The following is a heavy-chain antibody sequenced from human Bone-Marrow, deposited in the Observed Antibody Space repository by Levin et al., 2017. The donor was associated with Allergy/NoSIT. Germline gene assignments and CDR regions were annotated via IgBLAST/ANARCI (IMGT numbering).Heavy chain of an antibody. Sequence: PGGSLRLSCEASGFSFDKAWLAWVRQAPGKGLEWLGRLTRKHDGVTVDYAPAVKGRFTISRDDSNSTVYLYMKSLKSEDSGVYYCTTSGDGYDVSTGYFRFDHWGQGALVTVSS. CDR3: TTSGDGYDVSTGYFRFDH. CDR2: LTRKHDGVTV. J-gene: IGHJ4*02. CDR1: GFSFDKAW. V-gene: IGHV3-15*01. D-gene: IGHD5-12*01.